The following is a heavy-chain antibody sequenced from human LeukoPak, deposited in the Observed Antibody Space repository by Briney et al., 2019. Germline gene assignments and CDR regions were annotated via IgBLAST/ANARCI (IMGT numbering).Heavy chain of an antibody. CDR3: ARQDIVVVPAALPHAFDI. D-gene: IGHD2-2*01. V-gene: IGHV4-34*01. Sequence: PSETLSLTCAVYGGSFSGYYWSWIRQPPGKGLEWIGEINHSGSTNYNPSLKSRVTIPVDTSKNQFSLKLSSVTAADTAVCYCARQDIVVVPAALPHAFDIWGQGTMVTVSS. J-gene: IGHJ3*02. CDR2: INHSGST. CDR1: GGSFSGYY.